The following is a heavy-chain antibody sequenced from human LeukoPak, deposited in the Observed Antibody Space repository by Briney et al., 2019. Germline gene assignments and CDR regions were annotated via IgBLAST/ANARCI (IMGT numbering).Heavy chain of an antibody. CDR2: INHSGST. CDR1: GGSFNGYY. D-gene: IGHD2/OR15-2a*01. V-gene: IGHV4-34*01. Sequence: SETLSLTCAVYGGSFNGYYWSWIRQPPGKGLEWIGEINHSGSTNYNPSLKSRVTISVDTSKNQFSLKLSSVTAADTAVYYCAIPSNPHEANDAFDIWGQGTMVTVSS. J-gene: IGHJ3*02. CDR3: AIPSNPHEANDAFDI.